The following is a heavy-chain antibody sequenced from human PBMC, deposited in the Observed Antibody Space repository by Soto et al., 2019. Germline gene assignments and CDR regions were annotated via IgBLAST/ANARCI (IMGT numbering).Heavy chain of an antibody. D-gene: IGHD4-17*01. CDR1: GFTFGSYA. CDR3: ARDIGVTHGDLEY. Sequence: QVQLVESGGGVVQPGRSLRLSCAASGFTFGSYAMHWVRQAPGKGLEWGAVIWYDGSNKYYADSVRGRFTISRDNSKDTLYLQMNSLGTEDTAVYFCARDIGVTHGDLEYGGQGTLVTVSS. V-gene: IGHV3-33*01. J-gene: IGHJ4*02. CDR2: IWYDGSNK.